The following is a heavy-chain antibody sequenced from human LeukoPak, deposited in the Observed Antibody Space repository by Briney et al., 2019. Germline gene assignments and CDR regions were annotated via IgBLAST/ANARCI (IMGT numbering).Heavy chain of an antibody. Sequence: GGSLRLSCAASGFTFSSYAMHWVRQAPGKGLEYVSAISSNGGSTYHANSVKGRFTISRDNSKNTLYLQMGSLRAEDTAVYYCAREEYSSPPVDYWGQGTLVTVSS. CDR2: ISSNGGST. CDR1: GFTFSSYA. V-gene: IGHV3-64*01. J-gene: IGHJ4*02. CDR3: AREEYSSPPVDY. D-gene: IGHD6-6*01.